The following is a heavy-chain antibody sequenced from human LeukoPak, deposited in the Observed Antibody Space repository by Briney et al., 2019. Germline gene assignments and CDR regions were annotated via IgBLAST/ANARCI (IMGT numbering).Heavy chain of an antibody. D-gene: IGHD1-14*01. CDR1: GFTFSSYA. Sequence: PGGSLRLSCAASGFTFSSYAMSWVRQAPGKGLEWVSAISGSGGSTYYADSVKGRFTISRDNSKNTLYLQMNSLRAEDTAVYYCAKARGTLYYYYYYMDVWGKGTTVTISS. CDR2: ISGSGGST. V-gene: IGHV3-23*01. CDR3: AKARGTLYYYYYYMDV. J-gene: IGHJ6*03.